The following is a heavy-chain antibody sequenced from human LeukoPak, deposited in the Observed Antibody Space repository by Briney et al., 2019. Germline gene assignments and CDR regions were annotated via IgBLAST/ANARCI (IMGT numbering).Heavy chain of an antibody. D-gene: IGHD3-22*01. CDR1: GGSTSSGGYS. CDR3: ARGNHYYDSSGYLSWYFDL. J-gene: IGHJ2*01. CDR2: IYHRGST. V-gene: IGHV4-30-2*01. Sequence: SQTLSLTCAVSGGSTSSGGYSWSWIRQQPGKGLEWTGYIYHRGSTYYNPSLKSRVTISVDGSKNQFSLKLSSVTAADTAVYYCARGNHYYDSSGYLSWYFDLWGRGTLVTVSS.